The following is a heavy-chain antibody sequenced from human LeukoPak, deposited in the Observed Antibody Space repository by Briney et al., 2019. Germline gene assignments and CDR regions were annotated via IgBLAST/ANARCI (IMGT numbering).Heavy chain of an antibody. D-gene: IGHD3-22*01. CDR1: GYSISSGYY. J-gene: IGHJ4*02. V-gene: IGHV4-61*01. CDR2: IYYSGST. Sequence: SETLSLTCTVSGYSISSGYYWGWIRQPPGKGLEWIGYIYYSGSTNYNPSLKSRVTISVDTSKNQFSLKLSSVTAADTAVYYCARDRYYDSSGYPLWGQGTLVTVSS. CDR3: ARDRYYDSSGYPL.